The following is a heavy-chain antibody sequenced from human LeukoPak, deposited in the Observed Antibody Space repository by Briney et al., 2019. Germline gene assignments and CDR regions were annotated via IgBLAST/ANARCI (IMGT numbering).Heavy chain of an antibody. CDR1: GYTFTSYD. CDR3: ARALGYCTNGVCHNYGSRWDWFDP. Sequence: ASVKVSCKASGYTFTSYDISWVRQAPGQGLEWMGWISAYNGNTNYAQKLQGRVTMTTDTSTSTAYMELRSLRSDDTAVYYCARALGYCTNGVCHNYGSRWDWFDPWGQGTLVTVSS. V-gene: IGHV1-18*01. CDR2: ISAYNGNT. J-gene: IGHJ5*02. D-gene: IGHD2-8*01.